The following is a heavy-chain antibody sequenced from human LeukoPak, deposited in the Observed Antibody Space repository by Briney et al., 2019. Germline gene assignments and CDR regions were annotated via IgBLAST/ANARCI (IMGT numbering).Heavy chain of an antibody. V-gene: IGHV4-59*08. D-gene: IGHD6-19*01. CDR2: IDYSGNI. CDR3: ARGLTGYSTGWYADY. Sequence: SETLSLTCTVSGDSISSYYWSWIRQPPGKGLEWIGYIDYSGNINYNPSLKSRVTISVDLSKNQFSLRLSSVTAADTAVYYCARGLTGYSTGWYADYWGQGTLVTVSS. CDR1: GDSISSYY. J-gene: IGHJ4*02.